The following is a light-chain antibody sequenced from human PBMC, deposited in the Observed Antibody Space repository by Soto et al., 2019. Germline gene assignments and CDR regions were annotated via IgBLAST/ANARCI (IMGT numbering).Light chain of an antibody. J-gene: IGKJ4*01. CDR2: DAS. CDR3: QQYSSYPLT. Sequence: DIQMTQSPSTLSASVGDRVTITCRASQSISSWLAWYQQKPGKAPKLLIYDASSLESGVPSRFSGSGSGTEFPLTISSLQPDDFATYYCQQYSSYPLTFGGGTKVEIK. CDR1: QSISSW. V-gene: IGKV1-5*01.